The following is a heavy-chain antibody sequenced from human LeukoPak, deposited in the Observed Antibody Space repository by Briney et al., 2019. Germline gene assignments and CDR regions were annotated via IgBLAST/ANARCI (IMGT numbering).Heavy chain of an antibody. CDR1: GFTFSRDW. V-gene: IGHV3-7*01. CDR2: IKEDGSAQ. Sequence: GGSLRLSCVASGFTFSRDWMSWVRQAPGKGLEWVANIKEDGSAQYYADSVKGRFTISRDLSKSTLYLQMDSLTGEDTAVYYCAKEKAHAHPVDYWGQGTLVTVSS. CDR3: AKEKAHAHPVDY. J-gene: IGHJ4*02.